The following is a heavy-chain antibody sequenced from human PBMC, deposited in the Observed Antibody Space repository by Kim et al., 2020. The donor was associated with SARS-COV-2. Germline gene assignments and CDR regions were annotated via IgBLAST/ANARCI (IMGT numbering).Heavy chain of an antibody. CDR3: VRGDCSGGTCSH. V-gene: IGHV3-21*01. D-gene: IGHD2-15*01. J-gene: IGHJ4*02. Sequence: YYEESVRGRFSITVDSAKNSLYLQMNTLRAVDTAVYYCVRGDCSGGTCSHWGQGTLVTVSS.